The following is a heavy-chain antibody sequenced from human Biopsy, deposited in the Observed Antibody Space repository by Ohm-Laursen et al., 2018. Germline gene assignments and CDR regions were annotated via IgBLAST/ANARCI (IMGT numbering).Heavy chain of an antibody. D-gene: IGHD3-3*01. CDR3: ARDRWPHVTLLGLVVFDF. Sequence: ALVKFSCNASGYTFTNYGISWVRQAPGQGLEWMGWISPYNGDTDYAQKLQGRVTMTTDTSTSTAYMDLRSLRSDDTAVYYCARDRWPHVTLLGLVVFDFWGQGTLVIVSS. V-gene: IGHV1-18*01. CDR1: GYTFTNYG. CDR2: ISPYNGDT. J-gene: IGHJ4*02.